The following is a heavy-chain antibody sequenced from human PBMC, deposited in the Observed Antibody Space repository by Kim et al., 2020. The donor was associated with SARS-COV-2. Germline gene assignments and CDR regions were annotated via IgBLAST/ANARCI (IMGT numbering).Heavy chain of an antibody. CDR2: IYYSGST. Sequence: SETLSLTCTVSGGSISSSSYYWGWIRQPPGKGLEWIGSIYYSGSTYYNPSLKSRVTISVDTSKNQFSLKLSSVTAADTAVYYCARPEALGFGERALFCDVWGQGTTVTVSS. D-gene: IGHD3-10*01. J-gene: IGHJ6*02. CDR3: ARPEALGFGERALFCDV. V-gene: IGHV4-39*01. CDR1: GGSISSSSYY.